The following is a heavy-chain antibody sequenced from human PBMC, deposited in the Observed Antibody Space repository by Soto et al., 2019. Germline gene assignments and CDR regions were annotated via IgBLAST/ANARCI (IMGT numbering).Heavy chain of an antibody. Sequence: GGSLRLSCAASVFTFSSYGMHWVRQAPGKGLEWVAVISYDGSNKYYADSVKGRFTISRDNSKNTLYLQMNSLRAEDTAVYYCAKGDRIAAAGNYFDYWGQGTLVTVSS. J-gene: IGHJ4*02. CDR2: ISYDGSNK. CDR1: VFTFSSYG. CDR3: AKGDRIAAAGNYFDY. D-gene: IGHD6-13*01. V-gene: IGHV3-30*18.